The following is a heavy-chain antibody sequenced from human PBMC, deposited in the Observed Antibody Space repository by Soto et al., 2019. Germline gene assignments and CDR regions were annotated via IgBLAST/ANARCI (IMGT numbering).Heavy chain of an antibody. V-gene: IGHV1-69*06. D-gene: IGHD5-12*01. J-gene: IGHJ4*02. CDR2: IIPIFGTA. CDR1: GGTFSSYA. Sequence: ASVKVSCKASGGTFSSYAISWVRQAPGQGLEWMGGIIPIFGTANYAQKFQGRVTITADKSTSTAYMELSSLRSDDTAVYYCARGAGGYEGYFDYWGQGTLVTVSS. CDR3: ARGAGGYEGYFDY.